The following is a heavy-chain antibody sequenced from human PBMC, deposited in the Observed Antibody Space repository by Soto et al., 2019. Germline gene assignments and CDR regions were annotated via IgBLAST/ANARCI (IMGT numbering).Heavy chain of an antibody. CDR1: GGSFSGYY. V-gene: IGHV4-34*01. Sequence: SETLSLTCAVYGGSFSGYYWSWIRQPPGRGLEWIGEINHSGSTNYNPSLKSRVTISVDTSKNQFSLKLSSVTAADTAMYYCARGGILGSGYYFDYWGQGTLVTVSS. J-gene: IGHJ4*02. CDR2: INHSGST. D-gene: IGHD3-9*01. CDR3: ARGGILGSGYYFDY.